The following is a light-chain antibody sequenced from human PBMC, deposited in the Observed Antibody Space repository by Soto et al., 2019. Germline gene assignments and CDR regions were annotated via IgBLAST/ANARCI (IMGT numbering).Light chain of an antibody. CDR3: FSNAGRRSF. Sequence: QSVLTQPASVSGSPGQSITISCTGTSSGVGNYNFVSWYQQHPGKAPKIIIYEGTKRPSGISDRFSASKSGNTASLTISGLQAEDEADYYCFSNAGRRSFFGGGTKLTVL. J-gene: IGLJ2*01. CDR1: SSGVGNYNF. V-gene: IGLV2-23*01. CDR2: EGT.